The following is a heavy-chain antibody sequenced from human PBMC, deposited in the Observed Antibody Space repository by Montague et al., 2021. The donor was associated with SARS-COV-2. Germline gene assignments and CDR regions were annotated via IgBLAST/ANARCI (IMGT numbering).Heavy chain of an antibody. CDR1: GDSVSSTSAA. V-gene: IGHV6-1*01. Sequence: CAISGDSVSSTSAAWNWIRQSPSRGLEWLGRTYFTSKWSSVYALSVKSRLIISPDTSKNQFSLRLMSVTPDDTAVYYCARAYCSSTSYYPIDYWSQGTLVTVSS. CDR3: ARAYCSSTSYYPIDY. J-gene: IGHJ4*02. CDR2: TYFTSKWSS. D-gene: IGHD2-2*01.